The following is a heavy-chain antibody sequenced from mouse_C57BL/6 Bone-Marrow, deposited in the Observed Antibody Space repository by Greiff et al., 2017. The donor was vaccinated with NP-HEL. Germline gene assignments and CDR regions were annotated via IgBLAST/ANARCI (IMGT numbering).Heavy chain of an antibody. V-gene: IGHV5-6*01. D-gene: IGHD3-2*02. CDR1: GFTFSSYG. CDR2: ISSGGSYT. J-gene: IGHJ4*01. Sequence: EVQRVESGGDLVKPGGSLKLSCAASGFTFSSYGMSWVRQTPDKRLEWVATISSGGSYTYYPDSVKGRFTISRDNAKNTLYLQMSSLKSEDTAMYYCARRGSSGYLYYAMDYWGQGTSVTFSS. CDR3: ARRGSSGYLYYAMDY.